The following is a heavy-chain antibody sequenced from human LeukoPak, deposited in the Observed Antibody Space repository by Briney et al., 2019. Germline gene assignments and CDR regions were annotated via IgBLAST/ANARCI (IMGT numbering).Heavy chain of an antibody. J-gene: IGHJ4*02. V-gene: IGHV4-39*07. CDR1: GGSISSSGHY. CDR2: INHSGST. CDR3: ARGKGGWYRPFDY. D-gene: IGHD6-19*01. Sequence: SETLSLTCTDSGGSISSSGHYRGWIRQAPGKGLEWIGEINHSGSTNYNPSLKSRVTISVDTSKNQFSLKLSSVTAADTAVYYCARGKGGWYRPFDYWGQGTLVTVSS.